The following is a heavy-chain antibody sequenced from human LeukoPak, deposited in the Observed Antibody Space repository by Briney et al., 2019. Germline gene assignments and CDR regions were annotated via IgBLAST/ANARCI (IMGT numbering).Heavy chain of an antibody. CDR1: GGSITHYY. CDR3: ARELGGSGSYSH. Sequence: PSETLSLTCTVSGGSITHYYWTWIRQPPGKTLEWIGYSYYSGSTYYNPSLKSRVTISVDTSKNQFSLKLSSVTAADTAVYYCARELGGSGSYSHWGQGTLVTVSS. J-gene: IGHJ4*02. CDR2: SYYSGST. D-gene: IGHD3-10*01. V-gene: IGHV4-59*12.